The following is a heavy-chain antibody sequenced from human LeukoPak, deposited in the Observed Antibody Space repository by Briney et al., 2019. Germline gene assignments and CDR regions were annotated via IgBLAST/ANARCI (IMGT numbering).Heavy chain of an antibody. Sequence: SETLSLTCTVSGGSISSGGYYWSWIRQHPGKGLEWIGYIYYSGSTYYNPSLKSRVTISVDTSKNQFSLKLSSVTAADTAVYYCARDLSDSGDSYFDYWGQGTLVTVSS. CDR2: IYYSGST. CDR1: GGSISSGGYY. J-gene: IGHJ4*02. CDR3: ARDLSDSGDSYFDY. V-gene: IGHV4-31*03. D-gene: IGHD2-21*02.